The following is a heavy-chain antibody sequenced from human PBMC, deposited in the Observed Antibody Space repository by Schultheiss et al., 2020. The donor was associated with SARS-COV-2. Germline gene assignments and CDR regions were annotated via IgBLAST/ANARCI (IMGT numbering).Heavy chain of an antibody. Sequence: ASVKVSCKASGYTFTGYYMHWVRQAPGQGLEWMGWINPNSGNTGYAQKFQGRVTMTRNTSISTAYMELSSLRSEDTAVYYCARSDFWSGYYGYYYYGMDVWGQGTTVTVSS. CDR3: ARSDFWSGYYGYYYYGMDV. CDR1: GYTFTGYY. D-gene: IGHD3-3*01. V-gene: IGHV1-8*02. CDR2: INPNSGNT. J-gene: IGHJ6*02.